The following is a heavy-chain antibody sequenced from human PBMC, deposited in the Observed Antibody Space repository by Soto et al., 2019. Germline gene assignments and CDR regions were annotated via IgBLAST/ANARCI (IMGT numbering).Heavy chain of an antibody. CDR2: IYYSGST. D-gene: IGHD3-10*01. CDR3: ARHRGLQQVAFDI. Sequence: SETLSLTCTVSGGSISSSSYYWGWIRQPPGKGLEWIGSIYYSGSTYYNPSLKSRVTISVDTSKNQFSLKLSSVTAADTAVYYCARHRGLQQVAFDIWGQGTMVTVSS. CDR1: GGSISSSSYY. V-gene: IGHV4-39*01. J-gene: IGHJ3*02.